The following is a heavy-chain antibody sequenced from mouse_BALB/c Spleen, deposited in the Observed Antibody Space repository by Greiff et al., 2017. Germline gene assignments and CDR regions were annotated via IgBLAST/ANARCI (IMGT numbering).Heavy chain of an antibody. Sequence: VQLKESGAELVKPGASVKLSCTASGFNIKDTYMHWVKQRPEQGLEWIGRIDPANGNTKYDPKFQGKATITADTSSNTAYLQLSSLTSEDTAVYYCARLYWYDISYYAMDYWGQGTSVTVSS. CDR2: IDPANGNT. V-gene: IGHV14-3*02. D-gene: IGHD2-14*01. CDR3: ARLYWYDISYYAMDY. CDR1: GFNIKDTY. J-gene: IGHJ4*01.